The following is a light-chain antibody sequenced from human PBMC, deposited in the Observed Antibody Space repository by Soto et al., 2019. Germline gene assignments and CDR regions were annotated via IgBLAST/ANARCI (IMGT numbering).Light chain of an antibody. CDR1: QSVSSK. Sequence: ILMTQSPSTLSVSPGERATLSCRASQSVSSKLAWYQQKPGQAPRVLIHGASTRATGIPARFSGSGSGTEFTLTISSLQSEDFAVYYCQHYNDWPPTWTLGQGTKV. CDR3: QHYNDWPPTWT. J-gene: IGKJ1*01. V-gene: IGKV3-15*01. CDR2: GAS.